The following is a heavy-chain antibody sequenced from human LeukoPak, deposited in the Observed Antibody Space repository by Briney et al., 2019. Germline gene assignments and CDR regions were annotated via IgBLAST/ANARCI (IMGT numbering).Heavy chain of an antibody. D-gene: IGHD2-8*01. CDR2: ISWKSGSI. CDR1: GFTFSSYA. CDR3: AKALGQMGDY. V-gene: IGHV3-9*01. Sequence: GGSLRLSCAASGFTFSSYAMSWVRQAPGKGLEWVSGISWKSGSIGYADSVKGRFTISRDNAKNSLYLQMNSLRAEDTALYYCAKALGQMGDYWGQGTLVTVSS. J-gene: IGHJ4*02.